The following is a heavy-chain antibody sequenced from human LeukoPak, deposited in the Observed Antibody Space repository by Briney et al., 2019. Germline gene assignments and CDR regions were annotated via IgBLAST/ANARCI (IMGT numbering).Heavy chain of an antibody. CDR2: IAGSSGYI. J-gene: IGHJ4*01. Sequence: GGSLRLSCATSGFTFSSYALNWVRQAPGKGLEWVSSIAGSSGYISYADSVKGRFTISRDNAKKSLYLQMTSLTAEDTAVYYCARDRGAYCGGDCYLGFDYWGRGTLVTVSS. D-gene: IGHD2-21*02. CDR3: ARDRGAYCGGDCYLGFDY. V-gene: IGHV3-21*01. CDR1: GFTFSSYA.